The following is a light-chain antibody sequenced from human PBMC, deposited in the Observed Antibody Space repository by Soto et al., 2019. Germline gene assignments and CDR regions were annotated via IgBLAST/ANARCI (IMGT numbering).Light chain of an antibody. CDR1: QSIGDY. J-gene: IGKJ2*01. CDR2: AAS. CDR3: QQYNSYWYT. Sequence: DIQMTQSPSSLSASVGDRVTITCRASQSIGDYLHWYQQKPGKAPNLLISAASNLQNGVPSRFSGSGSGTEFTLTISSLQPDDFATYFCQQYNSYWYTFGQGTKLDIK. V-gene: IGKV1-39*01.